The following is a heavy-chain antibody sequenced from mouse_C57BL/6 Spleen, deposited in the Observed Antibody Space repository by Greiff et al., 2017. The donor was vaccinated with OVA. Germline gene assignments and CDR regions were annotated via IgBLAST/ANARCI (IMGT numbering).Heavy chain of an antibody. CDR1: GYSITSGYY. Sequence: VQLVESGPGLVKPSQSLSLTCSVTGYSITSGYYWNWIRQFPGNKLEWMGYISYDGSNNYNPSLKNRISITRDTSKNQFFLKLNSVTTEDTATYYCAREGTGTGYFDVWGTGTTVTVSS. V-gene: IGHV3-6*01. J-gene: IGHJ1*03. D-gene: IGHD4-1*01. CDR2: ISYDGSN. CDR3: AREGTGTGYFDV.